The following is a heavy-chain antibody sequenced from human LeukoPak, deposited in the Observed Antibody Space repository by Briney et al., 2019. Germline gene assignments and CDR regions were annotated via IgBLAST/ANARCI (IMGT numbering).Heavy chain of an antibody. V-gene: IGHV3-21*01. CDR2: ISSSSSYI. Sequence: GGSLRLSCAASGFTFSSYSMNWVRQAPGKGLEWVSSISSSSSYIYYADSVKGRFTISRDNAKNSLYLQMNSLRAEDTAEYYCASTPLKQWLSPVDYWGQGTLVTVSS. J-gene: IGHJ4*02. CDR3: ASTPLKQWLSPVDY. CDR1: GFTFSSYS. D-gene: IGHD6-19*01.